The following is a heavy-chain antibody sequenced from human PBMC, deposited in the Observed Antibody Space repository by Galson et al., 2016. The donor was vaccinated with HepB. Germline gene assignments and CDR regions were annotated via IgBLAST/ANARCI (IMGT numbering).Heavy chain of an antibody. Sequence: CAISGDSVSSNSATWNWIRQSPSRGLEWLGKTYYRSKWFDDYAVSVKGRITISPDTSKNQFSLQLNSVTPEDSAVYYCARGERSFDWLSPFDYWGQGTLVTVSS. J-gene: IGHJ4*02. CDR2: TYYRSKWFD. D-gene: IGHD3-9*01. V-gene: IGHV6-1*01. CDR1: GDSVSSNSAT. CDR3: ARGERSFDWLSPFDY.